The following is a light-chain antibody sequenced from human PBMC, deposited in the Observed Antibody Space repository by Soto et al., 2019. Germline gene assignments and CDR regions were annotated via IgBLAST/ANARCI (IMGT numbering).Light chain of an antibody. V-gene: IGKV2-30*01. Sequence: DVVMTQSPLSLPVTLGQPASISCRSSQSLVYSDGNTYLNWFQQRPGQSPRRLIYKVSNRDSGVPDRFSGSGSVTDFTLKISRVEAEDVGVYYCMQGTHWPLTFGQGTRLEIK. J-gene: IGKJ5*01. CDR1: QSLVYSDGNTY. CDR2: KVS. CDR3: MQGTHWPLT.